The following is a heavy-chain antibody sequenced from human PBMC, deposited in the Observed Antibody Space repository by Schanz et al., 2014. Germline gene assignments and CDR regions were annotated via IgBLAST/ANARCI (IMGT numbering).Heavy chain of an antibody. CDR3: SKDKQGSRSDDS. CDR2: ITTGGNT. Sequence: DVQLLESGGGLVQPGGSLRLSCVASGFTFFGSFAMSWARQTPGKGLEWVSSITTGGNTYYRDSVKGRFIVSRDNSKNTLYLEMNRLRVDDTAVYYCSKDKQGSRSDDSWGQGTLVTVSS. D-gene: IGHD2-15*01. J-gene: IGHJ5*01. CDR1: GFTFFGSFA. V-gene: IGHV3-23*01.